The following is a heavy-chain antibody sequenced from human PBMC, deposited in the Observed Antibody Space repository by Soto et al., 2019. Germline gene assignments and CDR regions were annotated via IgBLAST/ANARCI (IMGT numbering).Heavy chain of an antibody. CDR3: GKVLVGATGHTDSDS. J-gene: IGHJ4*02. CDR1: GGSIYRSGYY. D-gene: IGHD2-15*01. CDR2: IDYNGVT. V-gene: IGHV4-39*01. Sequence: SETLSLTCTVSGGSIYRSGYYWGWIRQPPGRGLEWIGDIDYNGVTYSNPSLKSRVTISRDTSKNQFSLKLTSVTAADTALYYCGKVLVGATGHTDSDSRGPGTLVTVSS.